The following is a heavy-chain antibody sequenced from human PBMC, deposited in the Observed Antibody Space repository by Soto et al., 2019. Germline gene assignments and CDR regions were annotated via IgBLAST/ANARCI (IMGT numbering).Heavy chain of an antibody. J-gene: IGHJ3*02. CDR2: IYHSGST. V-gene: IGHV4-30-2*01. CDR3: ARYYDSSGWGHAFHI. Sequence: SETLSLTCAVSVGSISSGCYSLSWILHPPGKGLEWIGYIYHSGSTYYNPSLKSRVTISVDRSKNKFSLKLSSVTAADTAVYYCARYYDSSGWGHAFHIWGQGTMVTVSS. CDR1: VGSISSGCYS. D-gene: IGHD3-22*01.